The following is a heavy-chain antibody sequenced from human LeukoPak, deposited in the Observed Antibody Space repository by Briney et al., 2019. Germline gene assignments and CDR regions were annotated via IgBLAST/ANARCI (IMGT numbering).Heavy chain of an antibody. CDR2: IYYSGST. D-gene: IGHD3-10*01. V-gene: IGHV4-39*07. CDR1: GGSISSSSYY. Sequence: SETLSLTCTVSGGSISSSSYYWGWIRQPPGKGLEWIGSIYYSGSTYYNPSLKSRVTISVDTSKNQFSLKLSSVTAADTAVYYCARGPGSGYYYYYMDVWGKGTTVTISS. CDR3: ARGPGSGYYYYYMDV. J-gene: IGHJ6*03.